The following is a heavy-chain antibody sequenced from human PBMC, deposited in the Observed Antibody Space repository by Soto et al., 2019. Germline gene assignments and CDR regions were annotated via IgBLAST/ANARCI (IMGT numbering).Heavy chain of an antibody. D-gene: IGHD3-22*01. V-gene: IGHV4-30-4*01. Sequence: SETLSLTCTVSGGSISSGDYCWSWIRQPPGKGLEWIGYIYYSESTYYNPSLKSRVTISVDTSKNQFSLKLSSVTAADTAVYYCARAHYDSSGPNFDYWGRGTLVTVSS. CDR2: IYYSEST. CDR1: GGSISSGDYC. CDR3: ARAHYDSSGPNFDY. J-gene: IGHJ4*02.